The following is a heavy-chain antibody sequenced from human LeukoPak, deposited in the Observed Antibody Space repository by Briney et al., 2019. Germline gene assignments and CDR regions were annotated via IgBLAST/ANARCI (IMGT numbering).Heavy chain of an antibody. Sequence: ASVKVSCKTSGYSFTDDCMNWVRQAPGQGLEWMGWINPNNGDTNYAQKFQGRVTMTRDTSIDTAYMELSSLRSDDTAVYYCARDDAEMATPWGQGTLLIVSS. CDR3: ARDDAEMATP. CDR1: GYSFTDDC. D-gene: IGHD5-24*01. J-gene: IGHJ5*02. CDR2: INPNNGDT. V-gene: IGHV1-2*02.